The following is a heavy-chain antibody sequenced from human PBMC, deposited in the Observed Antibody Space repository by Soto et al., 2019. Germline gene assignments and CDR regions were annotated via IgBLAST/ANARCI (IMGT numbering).Heavy chain of an antibody. CDR3: ARGVSASPIYIAVVPDAIKWFDP. J-gene: IGHJ5*02. V-gene: IGHV4-34*01. CDR2: INHSGST. CDR1: GGSFSGYY. D-gene: IGHD2-2*02. Sequence: SETLSLTCAVYGGSFSGYYWSWIRQPPGKGLEWIGEINHSGSTNYNPSLKSRVTISVDTSKNQFSLKLSSVTAADTAVYYCARGVSASPIYIAVVPDAIKWFDPWCQGILVTVS.